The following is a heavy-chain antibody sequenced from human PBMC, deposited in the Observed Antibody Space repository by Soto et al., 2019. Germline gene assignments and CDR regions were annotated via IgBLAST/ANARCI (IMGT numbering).Heavy chain of an antibody. D-gene: IGHD2-15*01. J-gene: IGHJ6*02. CDR2: TYYRSKWYN. CDR1: GDSVSSNSAA. CDR3: ARGSCSGSSCFYYYGMDV. V-gene: IGHV6-1*01. Sequence: QVQLQQSGPGLVKPSQTLSLTCAISGDSVSSNSAAWNWIRQSPSRSLEGLGRTYYRSKWYNDYPVSVKSRITINPDTSKNQFSLQLNSVTPEDTAVYYCARGSCSGSSCFYYYGMDVWGQGTTVTVSS.